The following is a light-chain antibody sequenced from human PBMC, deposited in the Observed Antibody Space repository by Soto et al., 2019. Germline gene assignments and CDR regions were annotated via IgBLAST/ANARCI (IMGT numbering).Light chain of an antibody. CDR3: QQYNNWPET. V-gene: IGKV3-15*01. J-gene: IGKJ1*01. CDR2: GAS. CDR1: QSVGGD. Sequence: EILMTQSPATLSVSQGERATLSCRASQSVGGDLAWYQQKPGQAPRLLISGASTRASGIPARFSGSGSGTEFTLTISFLQSEDFAFYYCQQYNNWPETFGQGTKVDIK.